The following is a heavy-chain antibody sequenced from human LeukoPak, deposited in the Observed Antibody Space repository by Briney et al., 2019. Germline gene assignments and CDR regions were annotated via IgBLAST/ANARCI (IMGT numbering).Heavy chain of an antibody. J-gene: IGHJ4*02. V-gene: IGHV4-39*07. CDR2: IYYSGST. CDR3: ARDGYNPIDY. D-gene: IGHD5-24*01. CDR1: GGSISSSSYY. Sequence: RSSETLSLTCTVSGGSISSSSYYWGWIRQPPGKGLEWIGTIYYSGSTYYSPSLKSRVTISVDTSKNQFSLKLSSVTAADTAVYYCARDGYNPIDYWGQGTLVTVSS.